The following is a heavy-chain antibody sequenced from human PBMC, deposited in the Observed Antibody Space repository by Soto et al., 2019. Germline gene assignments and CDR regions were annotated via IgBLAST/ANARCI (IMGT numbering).Heavy chain of an antibody. V-gene: IGHV1-69*01. D-gene: IGHD3-3*02. CDR1: GGTFSSYA. CDR3: ARSQGGISSLDIYDYCYYGMDV. CDR2: IIPIVGTA. Sequence: QVQLVQSGAEVKKPGSSVKVSCKAPGGTFSSYAISWVRQAPGQGLEWMGGIIPIVGTANYAQKFQGRVTITADESTSTGYMELRSLRSEDTAVYYCARSQGGISSLDIYDYCYYGMDVCGQGTTVTVSS. J-gene: IGHJ6*02.